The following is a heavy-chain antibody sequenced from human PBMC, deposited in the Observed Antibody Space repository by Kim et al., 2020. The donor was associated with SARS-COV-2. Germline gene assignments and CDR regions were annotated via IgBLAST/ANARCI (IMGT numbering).Heavy chain of an antibody. J-gene: IGHJ6*02. Sequence: SETLSLTCAVYGGSFSGYQWCWIRQPPGKGLEWIGEIDHGGSSNYNPSLKSRVTVSIDTSKNQFSLRLTSVTAADTGVYFCARGSAGVVPSPILGIGPHYDYFSMDAWGHGTPVTVSS. CDR1: GGSFSGYQ. CDR3: ARGSAGVVPSPILGIGPHYDYFSMDA. D-gene: IGHD3-16*01. V-gene: IGHV4-34*01. CDR2: IDHGGSS.